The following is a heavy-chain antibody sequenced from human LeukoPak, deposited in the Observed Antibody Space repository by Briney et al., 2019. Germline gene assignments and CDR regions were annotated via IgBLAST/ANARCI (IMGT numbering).Heavy chain of an antibody. CDR3: ARDQSSSWSHYYYMDV. CDR1: GFTFSNYA. J-gene: IGHJ6*03. V-gene: IGHV3-30*04. Sequence: GGSLRLSCAASGFTFSNYAMHWVRQAPGKGLEWVAVISYDGNNKYYADSVRGRFTISRDNSKNTLYLQMNSLRAEDTAVYYCARDQSSSWSHYYYMDVWGKGTTVTVSS. CDR2: ISYDGNNK. D-gene: IGHD6-13*01.